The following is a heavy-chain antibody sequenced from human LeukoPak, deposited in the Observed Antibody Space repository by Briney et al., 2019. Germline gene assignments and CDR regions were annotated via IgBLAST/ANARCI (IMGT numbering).Heavy chain of an antibody. Sequence: PGGSLRLSCAASGFTFSGSAMHWVRQASGKGLEWVGRIRSKANSYATAYAASVKGRFTISRDDSKNTAYLQMNSLKTEDTAVYYCTSNMITFGGVITDDYWGQGTLVTVSS. CDR3: TSNMITFGGVITDDY. J-gene: IGHJ4*02. CDR2: IRSKANSYAT. D-gene: IGHD3-16*02. CDR1: GFTFSGSA. V-gene: IGHV3-73*01.